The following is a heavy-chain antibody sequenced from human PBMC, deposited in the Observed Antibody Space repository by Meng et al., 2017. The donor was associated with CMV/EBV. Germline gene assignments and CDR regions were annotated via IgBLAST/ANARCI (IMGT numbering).Heavy chain of an antibody. V-gene: IGHV1-2*02. J-gene: IGHJ4*02. CDR1: GYTFTSYY. D-gene: IGHD3-10*01. CDR3: AGEDYYGSGSYKG. CDR2: INPNSGGT. Sequence: ASVKVSCKASGYTFTSYYMHWVRQAPGQGLEWMGWINPNSGGTKYAQKFQGRVTMTRDTSISTAYMELSRLRSDDTAVYYCAGEDYYGSGSYKGWGQGTLVTVSS.